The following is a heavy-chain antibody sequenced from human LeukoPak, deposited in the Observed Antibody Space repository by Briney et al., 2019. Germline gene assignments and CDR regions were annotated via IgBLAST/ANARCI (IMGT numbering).Heavy chain of an antibody. CDR2: ISGGGGST. J-gene: IGHJ4*02. D-gene: IGHD2/OR15-2a*01. V-gene: IGHV3-23*01. CDR1: GFTFTSYS. Sequence: AGGSLRLSCAASGFTFTSYSMNWVRQAPGKGLEWVSTISGGGGSTYYADSVKGRFTISRDNSKNTLYLQVNSLRAEDTAVYYCARDFLGPSRDYWGQGTLVTVSS. CDR3: ARDFLGPSRDY.